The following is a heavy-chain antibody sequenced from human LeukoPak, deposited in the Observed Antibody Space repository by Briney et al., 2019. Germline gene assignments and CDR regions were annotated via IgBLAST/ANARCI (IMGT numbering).Heavy chain of an antibody. Sequence: GGSLRLSCSASGFTFSSYAMHWVRQAPGEGLEYVSAISSNGGSTYYADSVKGRFTISRDNAKNSLYLQMNSLRAEDTAVYYCVRDELRGAAAGYCRFDPWGQGTLVTVSS. J-gene: IGHJ5*02. D-gene: IGHD6-13*01. CDR1: GFTFSSYA. CDR3: VRDELRGAAAGYCRFDP. V-gene: IGHV3-64*04. CDR2: ISSNGGST.